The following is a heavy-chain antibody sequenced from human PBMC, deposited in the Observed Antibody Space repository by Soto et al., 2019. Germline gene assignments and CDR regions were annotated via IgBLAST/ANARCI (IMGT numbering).Heavy chain of an antibody. V-gene: IGHV3-33*01. J-gene: IGHJ6*02. CDR1: GFTFSSYG. CDR2: IWYDGSNK. CDR3: ARDHYYYDGMDV. Sequence: QVQLVESGGGVVQPGRSLRLSCAASGFTFSSYGMHWVRQAPGKGLEWVAVIWYDGSNKYYAESVMGRFTISRDNSTNTLYLHMNILRAEETAVYYCARDHYYYDGMDVWGRGTTVTVSS.